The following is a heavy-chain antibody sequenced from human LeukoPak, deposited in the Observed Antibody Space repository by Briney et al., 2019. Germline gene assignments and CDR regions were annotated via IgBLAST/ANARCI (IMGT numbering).Heavy chain of an antibody. V-gene: IGHV3-30*02. CDR1: GFTFNNYE. J-gene: IGHJ4*02. CDR2: IRYDGTNK. Sequence: GGSLRLSCAASGFTFNNYEMNWVRQTPGKGLEWVSFIRYDGTNKYYADSVKGRFTMSRDNSKNTLYLQMNSLRPEDTAVYYCAKDWDDYYGSGSYFDYWGQGTPVTVSS. D-gene: IGHD3-10*01. CDR3: AKDWDDYYGSGSYFDY.